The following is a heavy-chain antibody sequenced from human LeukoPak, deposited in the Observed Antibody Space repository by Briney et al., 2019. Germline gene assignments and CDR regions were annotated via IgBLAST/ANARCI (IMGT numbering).Heavy chain of an antibody. D-gene: IGHD5-12*01. CDR1: GFTFSSYA. Sequence: GGSLRLSCAASGFTFSSYAMSWVRQAPGKGLEWVSAISGSGDSTYYADSVKGRFTISRDNSKNTLYLQMNSLRAEDTAVYYCAKSHRGYAPRRTYYYYMDVWGKGTTVTISS. CDR3: AKSHRGYAPRRTYYYYMDV. CDR2: ISGSGDST. J-gene: IGHJ6*03. V-gene: IGHV3-23*01.